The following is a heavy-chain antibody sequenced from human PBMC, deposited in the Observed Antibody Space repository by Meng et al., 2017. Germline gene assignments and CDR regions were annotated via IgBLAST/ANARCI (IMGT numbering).Heavy chain of an antibody. J-gene: IGHJ5*02. D-gene: IGHD4-17*01. CDR2: IYYSGST. Sequence: HGQLHVSGPGLVKPSQTLSLTCTVSGGSISSGGYYWSWIRQHPGKGLEWIGYIYYSGSTYYNPSLKSRVTISVDTSKNQFSLKLSSVTAADTAVYYCARSLTVTTVWFDPWGQGTLVTVSS. CDR1: GGSISSGGYY. V-gene: IGHV4-31*03. CDR3: ARSLTVTTVWFDP.